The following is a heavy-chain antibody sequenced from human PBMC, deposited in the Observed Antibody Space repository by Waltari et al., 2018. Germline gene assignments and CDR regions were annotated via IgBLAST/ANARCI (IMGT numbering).Heavy chain of an antibody. Sequence: EVQLAESGGAVVRPGGSLRLTCVASGFKFNDYGMSWVRRVPGKGLECVSGITWNGGIISYSDSVKRRFTITRDNDKNSLSLQMTSLRVEDTALYYCARYLNWGLPRFDNWGQGTQVTVSS. D-gene: IGHD3-16*01. V-gene: IGHV3-20*04. CDR3: ARYLNWGLPRFDN. J-gene: IGHJ4*02. CDR1: GFKFNDYG. CDR2: ITWNGGII.